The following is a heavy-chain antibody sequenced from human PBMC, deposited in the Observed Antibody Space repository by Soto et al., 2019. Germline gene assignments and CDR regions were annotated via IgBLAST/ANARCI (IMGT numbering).Heavy chain of an antibody. J-gene: IGHJ4*01. CDR1: GYTFTGYY. V-gene: IGHV1-2*04. CDR2: INPNSGGT. CDR3: ARVVGGYYDSSGYYREEPYYFDY. D-gene: IGHD3-22*01. Sequence: ASVKVSCKASGYTFTGYYMHWVRQAPGQGIEWMGWINPNSGGTNYAQKFQGWVTMTRDTSISTAYMELSRLRSDDTAVYYCARVVGGYYDSSGYYREEPYYFDYWGQ.